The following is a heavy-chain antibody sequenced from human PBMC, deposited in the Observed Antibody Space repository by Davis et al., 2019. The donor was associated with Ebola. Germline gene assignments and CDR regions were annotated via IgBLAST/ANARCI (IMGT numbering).Heavy chain of an antibody. CDR1: GYTFTTYD. D-gene: IGHD1-1*01. J-gene: IGHJ6*02. Sequence: ASVKVSCKASGYTFTTYDINWVRQATGQGLEWMGWMNHNSGNTGYAQKFQGRVTMTRNPSISTAYMELSSLRSEDTAVYYCARDLWTEGTVYGMDVWGQGTTVTVSS. CDR3: ARDLWTEGTVYGMDV. V-gene: IGHV1-8*01. CDR2: MNHNSGNT.